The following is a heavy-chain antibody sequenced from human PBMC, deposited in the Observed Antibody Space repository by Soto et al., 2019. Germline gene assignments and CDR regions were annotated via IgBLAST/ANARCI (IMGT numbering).Heavy chain of an antibody. CDR1: GFTFSSYA. Sequence: EVQLLESGGGLVQPGGSLRLSCAASGFTFSSYAMSWVRQAPGKGLEWVSAISGRGGSTYYADSVKGRFTISRDNAKNTLYLQMNSLRAEATAVYYCAKAGGYSYGYAPRYYYGMDVWGQGNTVTVAS. J-gene: IGHJ6*02. V-gene: IGHV3-23*01. CDR3: AKAGGYSYGYAPRYYYGMDV. D-gene: IGHD5-18*01. CDR2: ISGRGGST.